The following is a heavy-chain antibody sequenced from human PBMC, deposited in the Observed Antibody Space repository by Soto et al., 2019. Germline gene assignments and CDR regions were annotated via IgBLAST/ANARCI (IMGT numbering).Heavy chain of an antibody. D-gene: IGHD3-10*01. J-gene: IGHJ6*03. Sequence: SETLSLTCAVYGGSFSGYYWSWIRQPPGKGLEWIGEINHSGSTNYNPSLKSRVTISVDTSKNQFSLKLSSVTAADTAVYYCARLYGFGLWLGELLGYYYMDVWGKGTTVTVSS. CDR1: GGSFSGYY. V-gene: IGHV4-34*01. CDR2: INHSGST. CDR3: ARLYGFGLWLGELLGYYYMDV.